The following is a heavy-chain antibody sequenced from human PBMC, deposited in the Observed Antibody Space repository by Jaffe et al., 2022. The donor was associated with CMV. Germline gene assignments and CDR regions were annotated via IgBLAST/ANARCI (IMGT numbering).Heavy chain of an antibody. D-gene: IGHD6-13*01. CDR2: ISGSGGST. Sequence: EVQLLESGGGLVQPGGSLRLSCAASGFTFSSYAMSWVRQAPGKGLEWVSAISGSGGSTYYADSVKGRFTISRDNSKNTLYLQMNSLRAEDTAVYYCAKVQGIAAAGRGYFQHWGQGTLVTVSS. CDR1: GFTFSSYA. V-gene: IGHV3-23*01. CDR3: AKVQGIAAAGRGYFQH. J-gene: IGHJ1*01.